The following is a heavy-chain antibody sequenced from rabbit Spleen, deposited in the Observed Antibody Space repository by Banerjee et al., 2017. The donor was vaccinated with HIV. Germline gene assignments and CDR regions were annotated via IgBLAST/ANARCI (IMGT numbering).Heavy chain of an antibody. J-gene: IGHJ6*01. Sequence: EESGGDLVKPGASLTLTCKAPGASFTSGYDMCWVRQAPGKGLEWIACIDSGSRDFAYYASWAKGRFTISKTSSTTVTLQMTSLTVADTATYFCARDTGTSFSSYGMDLWGPGTLVTVS. V-gene: IGHV1S40*01. CDR3: ARDTGTSFSSYGMDL. CDR2: IDSGSRDFA. D-gene: IGHD7-1*01. CDR1: GASFTSGYD.